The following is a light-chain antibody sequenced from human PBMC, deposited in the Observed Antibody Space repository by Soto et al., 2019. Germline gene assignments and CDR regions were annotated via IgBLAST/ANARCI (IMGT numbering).Light chain of an antibody. J-gene: IGKJ2*01. Sequence: EIVLTQSPGTLSLSPGERVTLSCRASQSVSSNYLAWYQHKPGQAPRLIIYGASARATGIPDRFSGSGSGTDFTLTISRLEPEDFAVYYCQQYSSSLYTFGQGTK. CDR2: GAS. CDR1: QSVSSNY. CDR3: QQYSSSLYT. V-gene: IGKV3-20*01.